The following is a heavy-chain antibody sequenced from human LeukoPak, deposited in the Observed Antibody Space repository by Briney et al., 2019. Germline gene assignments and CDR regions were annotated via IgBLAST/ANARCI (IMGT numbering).Heavy chain of an antibody. Sequence: PSETLSLTCTVSGGSISSSSCYWGWIRQPPGKGLEWIGSIYYSGSTYYNPSLKSRVTISVDTSKNQFSLKLSSVTAADTAVYYCARQLDYYDSSGYYYDYWGQGTLVTVSS. J-gene: IGHJ4*02. CDR2: IYYSGST. CDR1: GGSISSSSCY. V-gene: IGHV4-39*01. D-gene: IGHD3-22*01. CDR3: ARQLDYYDSSGYYYDY.